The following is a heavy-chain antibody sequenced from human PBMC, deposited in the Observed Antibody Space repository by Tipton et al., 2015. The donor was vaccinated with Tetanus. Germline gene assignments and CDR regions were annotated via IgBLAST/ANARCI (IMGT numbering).Heavy chain of an antibody. CDR3: VREGRDEEGSTGYFEYFQH. CDR2: VNWNSDRI. V-gene: IGHV3-9*01. CDR1: GFNFEDFA. Sequence: SLRLSCVASGFNFEDFAMHWVRQAPGKGLEWVSVVNWNSDRIAYADSVQGRFTISRDNDKNSVYLEMNSLRVEDTALYFCVREGRDEEGSTGYFEYFQHWGQGTLVTVSS. J-gene: IGHJ1*01. D-gene: IGHD1-26*01.